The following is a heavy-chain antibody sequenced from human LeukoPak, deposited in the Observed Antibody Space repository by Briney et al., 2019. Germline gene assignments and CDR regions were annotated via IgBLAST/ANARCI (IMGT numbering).Heavy chain of an antibody. V-gene: IGHV4-39*01. CDR2: VYYSGST. CDR1: CGTITSSSYH. J-gene: IGHJ6*02. D-gene: IGHD5-18*01. CDR3: VRLRRGGSSYGPLDV. Sequence: TSETLSLTCTVSCGTITSSSYHWGWIRQPPGKGLEWIGSVYYSGSTYYNASLESRVTISVDTSRSQFSLKLSSLPAADAAAQYCVRLRRGGSSYGPLDVWGQGTTVTVSS.